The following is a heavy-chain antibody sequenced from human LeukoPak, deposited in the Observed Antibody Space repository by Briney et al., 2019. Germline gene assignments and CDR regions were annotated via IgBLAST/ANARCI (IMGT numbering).Heavy chain of an antibody. Sequence: GGSLRLSCADSGFTFSSFWMSWVRQAPGKGLEWVATIKRDGSEKHYVDSVKGRFTISRDNAEKSLYLQMNSLRAEDTAVYYCARARDYGSGKVNAFGIWGQGTMVTVSS. CDR1: GFTFSSFW. D-gene: IGHD3-10*01. J-gene: IGHJ3*02. V-gene: IGHV3-7*05. CDR3: ARARDYGSGKVNAFGI. CDR2: IKRDGSEK.